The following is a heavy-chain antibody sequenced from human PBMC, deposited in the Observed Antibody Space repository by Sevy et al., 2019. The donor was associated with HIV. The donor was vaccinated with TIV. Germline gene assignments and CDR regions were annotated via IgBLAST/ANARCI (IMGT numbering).Heavy chain of an antibody. J-gene: IGHJ4*02. CDR3: VKEGRDDFNPYLDF. V-gene: IGHV3-23*01. CDR1: GFTFGSYM. D-gene: IGHD3-10*01. CDR2: ISRTGGNT. Sequence: GGSLRLSCAGSGFTFGSYMMNWVRQAPGRGLEWMSRISRTGGNTEYGDSAKGRFTISRDNYKNTVYLQTKDLRAEDTALYYCVKEGRDDFNPYLDFWGQGILVTVSS.